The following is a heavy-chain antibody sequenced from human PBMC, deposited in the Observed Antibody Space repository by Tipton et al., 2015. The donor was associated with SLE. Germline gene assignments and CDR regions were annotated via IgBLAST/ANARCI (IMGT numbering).Heavy chain of an antibody. CDR1: AYTFTTYS. Sequence: QSGPEVKNPGASVKVSCKASAYTFTTYSISWVRQAPGQGLEWMGWISTYNGNTNYAQKLQGRVTMTTDTSTSTAYMELRSLRSDDAAVYYCGGAVTTGLYWYFDLWGRGALVAVSS. CDR2: ISTYNGNT. V-gene: IGHV1-18*01. J-gene: IGHJ2*01. CDR3: GGAVTTGLYWYFDL. D-gene: IGHD4-17*01.